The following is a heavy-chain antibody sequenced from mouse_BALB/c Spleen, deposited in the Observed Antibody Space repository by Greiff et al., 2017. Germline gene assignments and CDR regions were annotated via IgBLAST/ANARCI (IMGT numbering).Heavy chain of an antibody. CDR3: ARKHYRYDEGYFDV. CDR2: IWSGGST. V-gene: IGHV2-2*02. J-gene: IGHJ1*01. D-gene: IGHD2-14*01. CDR1: GFSLTSYG. Sequence: VQLQQSGPGLVQPSQSLSITCTVSGFSLTSYGVHWVRQSPGKGLEWLGVIWSGGSTDYNAAFISRLSISKDNSKSQVFFKMNSLQANDTAIYYCARKHYRYDEGYFDVWGAGTTVTVSS.